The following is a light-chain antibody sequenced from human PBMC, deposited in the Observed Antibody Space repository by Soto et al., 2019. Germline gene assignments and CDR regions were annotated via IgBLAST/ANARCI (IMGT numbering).Light chain of an antibody. V-gene: IGKV1-9*01. J-gene: IGKJ5*01. CDR3: QQLHSYPIT. Sequence: IQLTQSPSFLSASVGDRVTLSCRANQAMNTYIAWYQQRPGTAPKLLVYGASTLYTGVPSRFSGSESGAVFTLTSSSLQPEDFATYCWQQLHSYPITFGQGTRLEI. CDR1: QAMNTY. CDR2: GAS.